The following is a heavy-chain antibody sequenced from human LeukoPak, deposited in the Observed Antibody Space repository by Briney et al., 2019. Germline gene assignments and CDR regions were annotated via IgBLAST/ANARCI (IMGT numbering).Heavy chain of an antibody. D-gene: IGHD1-7*01. CDR1: GFTFSSHG. CDR2: ISGSGGGT. J-gene: IGHJ4*02. V-gene: IGHV3-23*01. CDR3: AKVLVGTTCFEY. Sequence: QAGGTLRLSCAASGFTFSSHGMSWVRQAPGKGLEWVSAISGSGGGTYYADSVKGRFTMSRDNSKNTLYLQMNSLRAEDTAVYYCAKVLVGTTCFEYWGQGTLVTVSS.